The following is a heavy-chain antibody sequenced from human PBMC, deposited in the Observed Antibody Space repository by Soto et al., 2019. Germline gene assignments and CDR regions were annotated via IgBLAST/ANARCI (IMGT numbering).Heavy chain of an antibody. V-gene: IGHV4-39*01. Sequence: QLQLQESGPGLVKPSETLSLTCAVSGGSISSGSYYWGWIRQPPGKGLEWIGSIYDSVTSYYNPSLKSRVTISVDTSKNQFSLKLSSVTAADTAVYYCARIKLERGAITAFDIWGQGTMVTVS. CDR3: ARIKLERGAITAFDI. J-gene: IGHJ3*02. D-gene: IGHD2-2*01. CDR2: IYDSVTS. CDR1: GGSISSGSYY.